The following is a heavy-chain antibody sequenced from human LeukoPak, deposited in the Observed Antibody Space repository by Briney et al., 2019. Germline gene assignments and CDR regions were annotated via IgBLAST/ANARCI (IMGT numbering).Heavy chain of an antibody. CDR1: GGTFSSYA. V-gene: IGHV1-69*04. J-gene: IGHJ4*02. D-gene: IGHD3-22*01. Sequence: SVTVSCKASGGTFSSYAISWVRQAPGQGLEWMGRIIPILGIANYAQKFQGRVTITADKSTSTAYMELSSLRSEDTAVYYCARGIRTYYYDSSGYYPFDYWGQGTLVTVSS. CDR2: IIPILGIA. CDR3: ARGIRTYYYDSSGYYPFDY.